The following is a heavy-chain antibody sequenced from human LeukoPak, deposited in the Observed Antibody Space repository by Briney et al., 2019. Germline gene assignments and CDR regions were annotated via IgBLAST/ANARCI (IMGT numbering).Heavy chain of an antibody. Sequence: ASVKVSCKASGYTFTSYGISWVRQAPGQGLEWMGWISAYNGNTNYAQKLQGRVTMTTDTSTSTAYMELRSLRSEYTAVYYCARGGSAGWLFFPNWFDPWGQGTLVTVSS. CDR1: GYTFTSYG. D-gene: IGHD3-22*01. CDR3: ARGGSAGWLFFPNWFDP. V-gene: IGHV1-18*01. J-gene: IGHJ5*02. CDR2: ISAYNGNT.